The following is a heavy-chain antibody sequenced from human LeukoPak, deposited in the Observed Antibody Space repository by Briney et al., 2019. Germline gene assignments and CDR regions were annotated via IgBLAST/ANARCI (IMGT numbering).Heavy chain of an antibody. CDR3: ARSRQASGLFGS. J-gene: IGHJ5*01. CDR2: IYDRGPA. V-gene: IGHV4-30-2*01. D-gene: IGHD3-10*01. CDR1: GYAIISGGFS. Sequence: SQTLSLTCTVSGYAIISGGFSWNWIRQPPGKGLEWIGCIYDRGPAHYNPSLKSRFTISVDRPKNQFFLNVTSLTAADTAVYYCARSRQASGLFGSWGQGTLVVVSS.